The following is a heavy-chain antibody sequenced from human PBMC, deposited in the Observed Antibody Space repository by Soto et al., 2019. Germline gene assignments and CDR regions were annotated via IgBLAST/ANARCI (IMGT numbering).Heavy chain of an antibody. D-gene: IGHD3-10*01. Sequence: DVLLVESGGDLVQPGGSLRLSCAASENIFSSYNMNWIRQAPGKGLEWVSYISADSKGTYYADSVRGRFTISRDNAKNSLYLQMGSLRDEDTAVYYCARDDYYGDYPLWGHGTLVTVSS. CDR1: ENIFSSYN. CDR3: ARDDYYGDYPL. CDR2: ISADSKGT. V-gene: IGHV3-48*02. J-gene: IGHJ4*01.